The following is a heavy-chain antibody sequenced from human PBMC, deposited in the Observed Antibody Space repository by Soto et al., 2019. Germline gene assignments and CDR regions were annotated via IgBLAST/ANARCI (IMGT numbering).Heavy chain of an antibody. CDR1: GFTFSNYP. V-gene: IGHV3-23*01. CDR2: ITGSGGAT. CDR3: AKDIAMTTFDY. J-gene: IGHJ4*02. D-gene: IGHD4-17*01. Sequence: GGSLRLCCAASGFTFSNYPMSWVRQAPGKGLEWVSTITGSGGATYYAESVKGRFTISRDNSKNTLYLRMTSLRAEDTALYYCAKDIAMTTFDYWGQGALVTVSS.